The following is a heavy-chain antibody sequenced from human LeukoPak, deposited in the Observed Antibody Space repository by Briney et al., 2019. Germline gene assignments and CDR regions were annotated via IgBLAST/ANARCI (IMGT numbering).Heavy chain of an antibody. V-gene: IGHV3-74*01. D-gene: IGHD3-22*01. CDR3: AKLTSLRYYYDSSGSEKGYAFDS. J-gene: IGHJ3*02. Sequence: GGSLRLSCAASGFTFSRYWMHWVRQAPGKGLVWVSRINGDGSTTSYADSVKGRFTISRDNSKNTLYLQMNSLRAEDTAVYYCAKLTSLRYYYDSSGSEKGYAFDSWGQGTMVTVSS. CDR2: INGDGSTT. CDR1: GFTFSRYW.